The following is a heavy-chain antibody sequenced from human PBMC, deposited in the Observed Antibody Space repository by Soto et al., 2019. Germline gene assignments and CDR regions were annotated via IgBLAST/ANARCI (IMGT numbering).Heavy chain of an antibody. D-gene: IGHD2-2*01. V-gene: IGHV3-23*01. CDR3: AKGGYCSSTSCYGGDY. Sequence: GESLKISCAASGFTFSSYAMSWVRQAPGKGLEWVSAISGSGGSTYYADSVKGRFTISRDNSKNTLYLQMNSLRAEDTAVYYCAKGGYCSSTSCYGGDYWGQGTLVTVSS. J-gene: IGHJ4*02. CDR2: ISGSGGST. CDR1: GFTFSSYA.